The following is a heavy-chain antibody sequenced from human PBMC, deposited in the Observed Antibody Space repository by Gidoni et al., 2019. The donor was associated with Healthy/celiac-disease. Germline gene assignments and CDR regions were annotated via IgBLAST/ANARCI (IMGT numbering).Heavy chain of an antibody. D-gene: IGHD5-18*01. CDR1: GVTFSSYA. V-gene: IGHV3-23*01. Sequence: EVQLLESGGGWVQHGGSLRLSWAASGVTFSSYAMSWVRQAPGKGVEWVSAISGSGGSTYYADSVKGRFTISRDNSKNTLYLQMNSLRAEDTAVYYCANDLGIQLWLVKRDYWGQGTLVTVSS. J-gene: IGHJ4*02. CDR3: ANDLGIQLWLVKRDY. CDR2: ISGSGGST.